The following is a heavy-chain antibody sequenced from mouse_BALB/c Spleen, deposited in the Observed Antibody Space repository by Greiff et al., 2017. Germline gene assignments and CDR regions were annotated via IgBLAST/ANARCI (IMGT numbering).Heavy chain of an antibody. CDR2: IWSGGST. J-gene: IGHJ4*01. D-gene: IGHD2-14*01. V-gene: IGHV2-2*02. CDR1: GFSLTSYG. Sequence: VKLEESGPGLVQPSQSLSITCTVSGFSLTSYGVHWVRQSPGKGLEWLGVIWSGGSTDYNAAFISRLSISKDNSTSQVFFKMNSLQANDTAIYYCATNWYDTVYYAMDYWGQGTSVTVSS. CDR3: ATNWYDTVYYAMDY.